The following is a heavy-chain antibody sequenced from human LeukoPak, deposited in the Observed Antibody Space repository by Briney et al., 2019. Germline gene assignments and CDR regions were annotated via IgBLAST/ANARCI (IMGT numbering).Heavy chain of an antibody. J-gene: IGHJ4*02. Sequence: PSETLSLTCTVSGASISNYYWSWIRQPPGKGLEWIGYIYYSGSTKYNPSLKSRVTISVDTSKNQFYMKLTSATAADTAVYYCARRLVAVPGFDHWGQGTLVTVSS. D-gene: IGHD6-19*01. CDR3: ARRLVAVPGFDH. V-gene: IGHV4-59*08. CDR1: GASISNYY. CDR2: IYYSGST.